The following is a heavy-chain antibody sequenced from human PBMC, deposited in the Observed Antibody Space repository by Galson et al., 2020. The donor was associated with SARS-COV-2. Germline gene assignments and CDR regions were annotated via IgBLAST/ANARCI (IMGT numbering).Heavy chain of an antibody. D-gene: IGHD1-26*01. CDR2: IWYDGSNK. J-gene: IGHJ4*02. V-gene: IGHV3-33*06. Sequence: QLGESLKISCAASGFTFSSYGMHWVRQAPGKGLEWVAVIWYDGSNKYYADSVKGRFTISRDNSKNTLYLQMNSLRAEDTAVYYCAKEGIVGATGFDYWGQGTLVTVSS. CDR3: AKEGIVGATGFDY. CDR1: GFTFSSYG.